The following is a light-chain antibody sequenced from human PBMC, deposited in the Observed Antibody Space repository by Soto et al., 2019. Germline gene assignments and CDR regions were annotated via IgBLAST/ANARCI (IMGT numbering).Light chain of an antibody. CDR3: SSKRDGNTLVV. CDR1: SSDVGLYNY. CDR2: DVT. J-gene: IGLJ2*01. Sequence: QSVLTQPASVSGSPGQSITISCTGTSSDVGLYNYVSWYQQHPGKAPKLLIYDVTNRPSGVSNRFSGSKSGNTASLTISGLQAEDEADYYCSSKRDGNTLVVFGGGTKLTVL. V-gene: IGLV2-14*03.